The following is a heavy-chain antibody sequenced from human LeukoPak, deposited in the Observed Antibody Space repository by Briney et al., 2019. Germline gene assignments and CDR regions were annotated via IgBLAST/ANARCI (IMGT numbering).Heavy chain of an antibody. CDR1: GFTFSSYS. CDR2: ISSSSSYI. Sequence: GGSLRLSCAASGFTFSSYSMNWVRQAPGKGLEWVSSISSSSSYIYYADSVKGRFTISRDNAKTSLYLQMNSLRAEDTAVYYCARGSSSWTFDYWGQGTLVTVSS. J-gene: IGHJ4*02. D-gene: IGHD6-13*01. V-gene: IGHV3-21*04. CDR3: ARGSSSWTFDY.